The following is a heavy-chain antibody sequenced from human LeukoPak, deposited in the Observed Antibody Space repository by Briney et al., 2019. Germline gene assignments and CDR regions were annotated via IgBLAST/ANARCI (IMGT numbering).Heavy chain of an antibody. CDR1: GYTFTSYG. CDR3: ARGAGYCSSTSCYVFSVGYYYYGMDV. V-gene: IGHV1-18*01. CDR2: ISAYNGNT. D-gene: IGHD2-2*01. J-gene: IGHJ6*02. Sequence: GASVKVSCKASGYTFTSYGISWVRQAPGQGLEWMGWISAYNGNTNYAQKLQGRVTMTTDTSTNTAYMELRSLRSDDTAVYYCARGAGYCSSTSCYVFSVGYYYYGMDVWGQGTTVTVSS.